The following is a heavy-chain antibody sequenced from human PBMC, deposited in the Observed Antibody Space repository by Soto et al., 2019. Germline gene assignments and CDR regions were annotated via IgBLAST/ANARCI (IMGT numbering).Heavy chain of an antibody. CDR1: GGSISSSSYY. J-gene: IGHJ6*02. Sequence: PSETLSLTCAVSGGSISSSSYYWGWIRQPPGKGLEWIGSIYYSGSTYYNPSLKSRVTISVDTSKNQFSLMLSSVTAADTAVYYGARVLNGDKNYDCWTASYFDMDVWRQGITITFS. V-gene: IGHV4-39*07. CDR2: IYYSGST. D-gene: IGHD3-3*01. CDR3: ARVLNGDKNYDCWTASYFDMDV.